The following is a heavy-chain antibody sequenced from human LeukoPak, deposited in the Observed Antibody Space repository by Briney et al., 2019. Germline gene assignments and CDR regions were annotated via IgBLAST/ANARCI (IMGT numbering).Heavy chain of an antibody. CDR3: ARVPWYSSSTRRVNWFDP. CDR2: INHSGST. CDR1: GGSFSGYY. Sequence: SETLSLTCAVYGGSFSGYYWSWIRQPPGKGLEWIGEINHSGSTNYNPSLKSRVTISVDTSKNQFSLKLSSVTAADTAVYYCARVPWYSSSTRRVNWFDPWGQGTLVTASS. D-gene: IGHD6-6*01. V-gene: IGHV4-34*01. J-gene: IGHJ5*02.